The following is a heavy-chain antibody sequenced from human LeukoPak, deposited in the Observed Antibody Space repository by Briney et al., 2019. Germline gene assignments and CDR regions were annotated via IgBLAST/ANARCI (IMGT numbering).Heavy chain of an antibody. V-gene: IGHV3-64*01. CDR3: ARGYSNYGYTFDI. J-gene: IGHJ3*02. Sequence: PGGSLGLSCAASGFTFSSYAMHWVRQAPGKGLEYVSAISSNGGSTYYANSVKGRFTISRDNSKNTLYLQMGSLRAEDTAVYYCARGYSNYGYTFDIWGQGTMVTVSS. CDR2: ISSNGGST. CDR1: GFTFSSYA. D-gene: IGHD4-11*01.